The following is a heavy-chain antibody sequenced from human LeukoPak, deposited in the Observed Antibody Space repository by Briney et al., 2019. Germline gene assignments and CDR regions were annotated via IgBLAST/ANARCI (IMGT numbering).Heavy chain of an antibody. CDR2: IRSKANSYAT. Sequence: GGSLRLSCAASGFTFSGSAMHWVRQASGKGLEWVDRIRSKANSYATAYAASVKGRFTISRDDSKNTAYLQMNSLKTEDTAVYYCTRHDYYDSSGDYYEYYFDYWGQGTLVTVSS. CDR1: GFTFSGSA. CDR3: TRHDYYDSSGDYYEYYFDY. V-gene: IGHV3-73*01. J-gene: IGHJ4*02. D-gene: IGHD3-22*01.